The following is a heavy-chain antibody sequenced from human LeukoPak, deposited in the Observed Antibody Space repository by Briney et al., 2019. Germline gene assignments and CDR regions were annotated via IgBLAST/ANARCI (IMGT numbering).Heavy chain of an antibody. CDR1: GFTFSGYA. D-gene: IGHD3-10*01. V-gene: IGHV3-23*01. Sequence: PGGSLRLSCAASGFTFSGYAMSWVRQAPGKGLEWVSAISGSGGSTYYADSVKGRFTISRDNSKNTLYLQMNSLRAEDTAVYYCAKDLSHYYGSGIDYWGQGTLVTVSS. CDR2: ISGSGGST. J-gene: IGHJ4*02. CDR3: AKDLSHYYGSGIDY.